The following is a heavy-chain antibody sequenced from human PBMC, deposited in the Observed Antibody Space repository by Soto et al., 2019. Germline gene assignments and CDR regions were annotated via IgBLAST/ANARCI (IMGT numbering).Heavy chain of an antibody. D-gene: IGHD3-10*01. V-gene: IGHV4-4*02. CDR1: GDSIDTDKW. J-gene: IGHJ4*02. CDR2: IYHNGNT. CDR3: ARDVAMTGETDRFDY. Sequence: TLSLTCTVSGDSIDTDKWLSWVRQPPGKGLEWIGEIYHNGNTDYNPSLKSRVTMSVDTSKNQFSLKVTSVTAADTAIYYCARDVAMTGETDRFDYWGQGTLVTVSS.